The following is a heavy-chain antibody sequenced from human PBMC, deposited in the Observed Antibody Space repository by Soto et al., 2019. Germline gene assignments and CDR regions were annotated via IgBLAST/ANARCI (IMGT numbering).Heavy chain of an antibody. Sequence: SETLSLTCTASGVTVSSGAYYWSWIRQHPGKGLEWIENIYYDGSTYYSPSLKMRVVISLDTSNNQCSLRLTSVTAADTAVYYCARYRFSGSKCSKFDYWGQGTLGTVSS. CDR3: ARYRFSGSKCSKFDY. V-gene: IGHV4-31*03. CDR1: GVTVSSGAYY. CDR2: IYYDGST. J-gene: IGHJ4*02. D-gene: IGHD6-13*01.